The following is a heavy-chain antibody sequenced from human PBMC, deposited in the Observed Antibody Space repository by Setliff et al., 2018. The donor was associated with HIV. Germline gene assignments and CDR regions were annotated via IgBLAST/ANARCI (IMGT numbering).Heavy chain of an antibody. D-gene: IGHD6-13*01. J-gene: IGHJ6*03. V-gene: IGHV4-39*01. CDR3: ARGRYRSRWYASDHYYIDV. CDR1: GGSIGSSSYY. Sequence: SETLSLTCTVSGGSIGSSSYYWGWIRQPPGKGLQWIGSIYYRGSTYCNPSLKSRVTISVDTSKNQFSLKLRSVTAADTALYYCARGRYRSRWYASDHYYIDVWGKGTTVTVSS. CDR2: IYYRGST.